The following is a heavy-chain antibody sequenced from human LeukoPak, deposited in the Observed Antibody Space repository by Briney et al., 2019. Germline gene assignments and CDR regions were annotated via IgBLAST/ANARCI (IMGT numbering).Heavy chain of an antibody. D-gene: IGHD3-22*01. Sequence: GGSLRLSCAAYGFTFSTSTMNWVRQAPGKGLEWVASIGRSDTNTHYADSVKGRFTISRDNAMQSLYLQMNSLRADDTAVYYCVRGDSRDYWGQGTLVTVSS. V-gene: IGHV3-21*01. J-gene: IGHJ4*02. CDR3: VRGDSRDY. CDR2: IGRSDTNT. CDR1: GFTFSTST.